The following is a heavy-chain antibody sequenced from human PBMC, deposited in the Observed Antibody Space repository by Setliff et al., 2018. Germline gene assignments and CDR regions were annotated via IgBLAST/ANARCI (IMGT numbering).Heavy chain of an antibody. J-gene: IGHJ4*02. Sequence: ETLRLSCAASGFTFWSYAMSWVRQAPGKGLEWISAITHSGWDTYHADSVKGRFTISRANSQNTLFLQMNSLRVEDTAVYFCVKGSSDSRPYYFDYWGQGMLVTVSS. CDR1: GFTFWSYA. D-gene: IGHD2-2*01. CDR2: ITHSGWDT. V-gene: IGHV3-23*01. CDR3: VKGSSDSRPYYFDY.